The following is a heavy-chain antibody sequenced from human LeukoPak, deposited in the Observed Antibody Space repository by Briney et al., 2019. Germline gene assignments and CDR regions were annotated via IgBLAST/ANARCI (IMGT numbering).Heavy chain of an antibody. CDR2: ISADNGNT. D-gene: IGHD4-17*01. J-gene: IGHJ4*02. CDR3: ARDEVYGDRDFEY. CDR1: GYTFSSYA. Sequence: GASVKVSCKASGYTFSSYAINWLRQAPAQGLEWMGWISADNGNTDDAQKFQGRVTMTTDTSTSTVYMELRSLRSDDTAVYHCARDEVYGDRDFEYWGQGTLVTVSS. V-gene: IGHV1-18*01.